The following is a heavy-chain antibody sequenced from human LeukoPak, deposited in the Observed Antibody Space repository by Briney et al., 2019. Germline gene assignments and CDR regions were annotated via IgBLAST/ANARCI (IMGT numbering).Heavy chain of an antibody. CDR3: ARQRRDYVWGSYRYNAFDI. Sequence: SETLSLTCTVSGGSISSYYWSWIRQPPGKGLEWIGYIYYSGSTNYNPSLKSRVTISVDTSKNQFSLKLSSVTAADTAVYYCARQRRDYVWGSYRYNAFDIWGQGTMFTVSS. V-gene: IGHV4-59*01. CDR2: IYYSGST. J-gene: IGHJ3*02. CDR1: GGSISSYY. D-gene: IGHD3-16*02.